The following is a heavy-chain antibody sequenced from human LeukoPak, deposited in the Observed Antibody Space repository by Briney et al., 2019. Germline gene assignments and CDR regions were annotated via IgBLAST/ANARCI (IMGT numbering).Heavy chain of an antibody. D-gene: IGHD5-18*01. V-gene: IGHV4-39*01. CDR2: IYYSGST. CDR1: GGSISSNNYY. CDR3: ANRMDTAMVRGYRGADY. J-gene: IGHJ4*02. Sequence: PSETLSLTCTVSGGSISSNNYYWVWIRQPPGKGLVWIGGIYYSGSTYYNPSLKSRVTISVDTSKNQFSLKLSSVTAADTAVYYCANRMDTAMVRGYRGADYWGQGTLVTVSS.